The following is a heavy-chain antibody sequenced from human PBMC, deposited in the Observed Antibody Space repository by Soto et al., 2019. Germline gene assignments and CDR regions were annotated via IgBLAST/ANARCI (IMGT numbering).Heavy chain of an antibody. CDR2: IYFSGSA. Sequence: SETLSLTCTVSGGSISDDTYYWSWIRQPPGKGLEWIGYIYFSGSANYNPSLKSRVTISVDTSKNQFSLKLSSVTAADTAVYYCARRYSGYGDYWGQGTLVTVSS. CDR3: ARRYSGYGDY. CDR1: GGSISDDTYY. J-gene: IGHJ4*02. D-gene: IGHD5-12*01. V-gene: IGHV4-61*01.